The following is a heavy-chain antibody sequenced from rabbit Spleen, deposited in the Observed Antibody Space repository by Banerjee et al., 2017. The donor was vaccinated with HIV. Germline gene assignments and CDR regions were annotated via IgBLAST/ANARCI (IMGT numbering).Heavy chain of an antibody. Sequence: EESGGDLVKPEGSLTLTCTASGLSFSSSYWICWVRQAPGKGLEWIACIDSGSSGFTYFATWAKGRFTCSKTSSTTVTLQMTRLTAADTATYFCARDTSSSFSSYGMDLWGPGTLVTVS. CDR3: ARDTSSSFSSYGMDL. J-gene: IGHJ6*01. CDR1: GLSFSSSYW. D-gene: IGHD1-1*01. CDR2: IDSGSSGFT. V-gene: IGHV1S45*01.